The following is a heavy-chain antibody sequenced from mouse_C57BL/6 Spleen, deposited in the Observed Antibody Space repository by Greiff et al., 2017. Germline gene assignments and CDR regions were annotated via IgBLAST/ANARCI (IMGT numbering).Heavy chain of an antibody. Sequence: EVQLQQSGPELVKPGASVKISCKASGYSFTDYNMNWVKQSNGKSLEWIGVINPNYGTTSYNQKFKGKATLTVDQSSSTAYMQHNSLTSEDSAVXYCARALCYGSSYWYFDVWGTGTTVTVSS. CDR2: INPNYGTT. CDR1: GYSFTDYN. J-gene: IGHJ1*03. V-gene: IGHV1-39*01. CDR3: ARALCYGSSYWYFDV. D-gene: IGHD1-1*01.